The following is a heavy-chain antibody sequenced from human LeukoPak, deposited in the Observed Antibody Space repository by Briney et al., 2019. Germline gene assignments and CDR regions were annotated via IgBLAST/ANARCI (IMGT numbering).Heavy chain of an antibody. CDR3: ARESVRRGMVRGVMGY. CDR1: GFTFSSYA. V-gene: IGHV3-30*01. J-gene: IGHJ4*02. CDR2: ISFDGSNK. Sequence: PGGSLRLSCAASGFTFSSYAMHWVRQAPGKGLEWVAVISFDGSNKYYADSVKGRFTISRDNSKNTLYLQMNSLRAEDTAVYYCARESVRRGMVRGVMGYWGQGTLVTVSS. D-gene: IGHD3-10*01.